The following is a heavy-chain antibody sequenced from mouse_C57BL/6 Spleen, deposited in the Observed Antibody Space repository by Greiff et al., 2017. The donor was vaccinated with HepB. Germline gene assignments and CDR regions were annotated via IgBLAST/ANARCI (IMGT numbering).Heavy chain of an antibody. CDR2: INPGSGGT. D-gene: IGHD1-1*01. Sequence: QVQLQQSGAELVRPGTSVKVSCKASGYAFTNYLIEWVKQRPGQGLEWIGVINPGSGGTNYNEKFKGKATLTADKSSSTAYMQLSSLTSEDSAVYFCAWYGSPHYAMDYWGQGTSVTVSS. CDR1: GYAFTNYL. J-gene: IGHJ4*01. CDR3: AWYGSPHYAMDY. V-gene: IGHV1-54*01.